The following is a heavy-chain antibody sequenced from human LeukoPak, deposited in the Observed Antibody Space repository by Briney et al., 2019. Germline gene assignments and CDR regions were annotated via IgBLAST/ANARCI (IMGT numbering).Heavy chain of an antibody. CDR1: GFTFSSYG. V-gene: IGHV3-23*01. CDR2: ISGSGGTT. J-gene: IGHJ4*02. CDR3: AKGRPIDY. Sequence: PGGSLRLSCAASGFTFSSYGISWVRQAPGKGLEWVSIISGSGGTTYYADSVRGRFTISRDNSENTLYLQMNSLRVEDTAVYYCAKGRPIDYWGQGTLVTVPS.